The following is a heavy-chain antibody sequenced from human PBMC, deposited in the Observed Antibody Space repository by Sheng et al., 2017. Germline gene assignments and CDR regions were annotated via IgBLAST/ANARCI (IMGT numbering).Heavy chain of an antibody. CDR2: IRNKSNGYTT. V-gene: IGHV3-72*01. CDR1: GSNFRDRY. CDR3: ARESEGSYSNSSGYYSYLYIDV. J-gene: IGHJ6*03. D-gene: IGHD3-22*01. Sequence: ESGGGLVQPGGSLRVSCVDSGSNFRDRYMDWVRQAPGKGLQWVGRIRNKSNGYTTEYAASVRGRFIISRDDSKNSLYLQMSSLETEDTAVYYCARESEGSYSNSSGYYSYLYIDVWGKGTTVTVSS.